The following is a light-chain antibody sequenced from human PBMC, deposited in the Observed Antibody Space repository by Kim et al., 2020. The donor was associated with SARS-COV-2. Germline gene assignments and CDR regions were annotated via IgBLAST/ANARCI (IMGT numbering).Light chain of an antibody. CDR3: QAWDSGTAV. V-gene: IGLV3-1*01. CDR1: KLGDKY. CDR2: QDA. Sequence: VSPGQQASITCSGHKLGDKYACWFQQKSGPSPILVIYQDAMRPSGIPERFSGSNSGNTATLTISGTQAMDEAEYYCQAWDSGTAVFGGGTQLTVL. J-gene: IGLJ3*02.